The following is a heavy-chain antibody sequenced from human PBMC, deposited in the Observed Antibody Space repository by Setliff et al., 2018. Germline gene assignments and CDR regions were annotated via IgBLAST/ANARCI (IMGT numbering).Heavy chain of an antibody. D-gene: IGHD2-21*01. V-gene: IGHV4-34*01. CDR2: INHSGGT. Sequence: LSETLSLPCAVYGGSFSGYYWRWIRQPPGKGLEWIGEINHSGGTSYNTSLMSRVTISVDTSKNQFSRKLNSVTTAGTAVYYCARAFIVAPTLFFRRRKGNYMDVWGKGTTVSVSS. J-gene: IGHJ6*03. CDR3: ARAFIVAPTLFFRRRKGNYMDV. CDR1: GGSFSGYY.